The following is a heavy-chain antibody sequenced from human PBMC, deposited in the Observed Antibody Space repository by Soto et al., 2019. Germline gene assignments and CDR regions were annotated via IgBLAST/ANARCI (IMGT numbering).Heavy chain of an antibody. CDR3: AGGWGIAAPGPNWFDP. J-gene: IGHJ5*02. Sequence: GASVKVSCKASGYSLSGYYLHWVRQAPGQGPGWMGWINPNSGGTKYVQKFQGRVTMTRDTSISTVYLELSRLRSDDTAVYYCAGGWGIAAPGPNWFDPWGQGTLVTVSS. D-gene: IGHD6-13*01. CDR1: GYSLSGYY. V-gene: IGHV1-2*02. CDR2: INPNSGGT.